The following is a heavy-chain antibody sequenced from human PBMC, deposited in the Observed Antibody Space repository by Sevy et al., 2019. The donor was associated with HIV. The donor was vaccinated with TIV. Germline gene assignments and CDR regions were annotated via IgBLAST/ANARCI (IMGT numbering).Heavy chain of an antibody. CDR1: GYTFTSYG. CDR3: ARDRIAARTYYYYYGMDV. V-gene: IGHV1-18*01. CDR2: ISAYNGNT. J-gene: IGHJ6*02. Sequence: ASVMVSCKASGYTFTSYGISWVRQAPGQGLEWMGWISAYNGNTNYAQKLQGRVTMTTDTSTSTAYMELRSLRSDDTAVYYCARDRIAARTYYYYYGMDVWGQGTTVTVSS. D-gene: IGHD6-6*01.